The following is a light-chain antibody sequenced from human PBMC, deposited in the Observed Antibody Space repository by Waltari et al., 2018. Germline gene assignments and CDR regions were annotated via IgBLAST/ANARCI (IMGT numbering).Light chain of an antibody. V-gene: IGKV4-1*01. CDR1: QSLLYSSINKNY. Sequence: DIVMTQSPDSLAVSLGERVTINCKSSQSLLYSSINKNYLAWYQQKPGQAPKLLFYLGLTRESGVPNRFSGSGSWTDFSLTISGLQVEDVAVYYLQQYYSTPYSFGRGTKLDFK. CDR2: LGL. CDR3: QQYYSTPYS. J-gene: IGKJ2*03.